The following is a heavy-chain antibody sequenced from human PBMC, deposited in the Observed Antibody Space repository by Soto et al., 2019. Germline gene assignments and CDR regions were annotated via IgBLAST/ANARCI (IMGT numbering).Heavy chain of an antibody. CDR2: IVPLFRTT. D-gene: IGHD6-13*01. J-gene: IGHJ6*02. CDR3: ARGGYSSTWSNLLDRSGPDV. CDR1: GGTFSSYA. Sequence: SVKVSCKTSGGTFSSYAINWVRQAPGQGLEWMGGIVPLFRTTNYAQKFQGRVTITADTSTYTVYMELSELRSGDTAVYHCARGGYSSTWSNLLDRSGPDVWGQGTTVTVS. V-gene: IGHV1-69*06.